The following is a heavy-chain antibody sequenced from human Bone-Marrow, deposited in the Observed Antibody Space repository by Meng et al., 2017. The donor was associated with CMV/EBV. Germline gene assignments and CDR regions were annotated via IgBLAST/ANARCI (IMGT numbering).Heavy chain of an antibody. CDR3: ARAGYDFWSGPVDY. V-gene: IGHV3-30*02. J-gene: IGHJ4*02. CDR2: IRYDGSNK. D-gene: IGHD3-3*01. CDR1: GFTFSSYG. Sequence: GESLKISCAASGFTFSSYGMHWVRQAPGKGLEWVAFIRYDGSNKYYADSVKGRFTISRDNAKNSLYLQMNSLRAEDTAVYYCARAGYDFWSGPVDYWGQGTLVTVSS.